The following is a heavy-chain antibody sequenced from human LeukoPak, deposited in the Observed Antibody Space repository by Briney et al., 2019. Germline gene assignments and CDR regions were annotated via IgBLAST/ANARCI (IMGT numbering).Heavy chain of an antibody. CDR2: INPNSGGT. CDR1: GYTFTGYY. Sequence: GASVKVSCKASGYTFTGYYMHWVRQAPGQGLEWMGWINPNSGGTNYAQQFQGRVTMTRDTSISTAYMELSRLRSDDTAVYYCARAYDFWSGYYTGGYFDYWGQGTLVTVSS. V-gene: IGHV1-2*02. J-gene: IGHJ4*02. D-gene: IGHD3-3*01. CDR3: ARAYDFWSGYYTGGYFDY.